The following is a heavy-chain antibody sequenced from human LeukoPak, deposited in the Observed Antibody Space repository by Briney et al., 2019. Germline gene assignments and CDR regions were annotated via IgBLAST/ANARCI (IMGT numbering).Heavy chain of an antibody. D-gene: IGHD1-26*01. CDR2: IIPIFGTA. Sequence: SVKVSCKASGGTFSSYAISWVRQAPGQGLEWMGGIIPIFGTANYAQKLQGRVTITADESTSTAYMELSSLRSEDTAVYYCARWELLDDAFDIWGQGTMVTVSS. CDR1: GGTFSSYA. V-gene: IGHV1-69*13. CDR3: ARWELLDDAFDI. J-gene: IGHJ3*02.